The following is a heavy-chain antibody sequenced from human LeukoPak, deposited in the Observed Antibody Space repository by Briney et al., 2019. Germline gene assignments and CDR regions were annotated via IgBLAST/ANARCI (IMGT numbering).Heavy chain of an antibody. D-gene: IGHD4-23*01. V-gene: IGHV4-59*11. CDR3: ARATSGNPLPTSYYYYYMDA. CDR2: IYYSGST. Sequence: PSETLSLTCTVSGGSISSHYWSWIRQPPGKGLEWIGYIYYSGSTNYNPSLKSRVTISVDTSKNQFSLKLSSVTAADTAVYYCARATSGNPLPTSYYYYYMDAWGKGTTVTVSS. CDR1: GGSISSHY. J-gene: IGHJ6*03.